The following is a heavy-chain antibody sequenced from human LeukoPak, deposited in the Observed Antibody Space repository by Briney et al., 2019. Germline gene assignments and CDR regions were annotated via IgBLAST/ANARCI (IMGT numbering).Heavy chain of an antibody. CDR1: GYTFTGYY. CDR2: INPNSGGT. J-gene: IGHJ4*02. D-gene: IGHD3-22*01. V-gene: IGHV1-2*02. CDR3: AREFGSGYYYGY. Sequence: GASVKVSCTASGYTFTGYYMHWVRQAPGQGLEWMGWINPNSGGTNYAQKFQGRVTMTRDTSISTAYMELSRLRSDDTAVYYCAREFGSGYYYGYWGQGTLVTVSS.